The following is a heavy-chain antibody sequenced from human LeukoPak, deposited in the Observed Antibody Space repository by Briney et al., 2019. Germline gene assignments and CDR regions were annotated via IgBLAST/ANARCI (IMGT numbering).Heavy chain of an antibody. J-gene: IGHJ3*02. CDR3: ARVYDFWSRYAFDI. Sequence: LRASVKVSCKASGGTFSSYAISWVRQAPGQGLEWMGGIIPIFGTANYAQKFQGRVTITTDESTSTAYMELSSLRSEDTAVYYCARVYDFWSRYAFDIWGQGTMVTVSS. CDR1: GGTFSSYA. D-gene: IGHD3-3*01. CDR2: IIPIFGTA. V-gene: IGHV1-69*05.